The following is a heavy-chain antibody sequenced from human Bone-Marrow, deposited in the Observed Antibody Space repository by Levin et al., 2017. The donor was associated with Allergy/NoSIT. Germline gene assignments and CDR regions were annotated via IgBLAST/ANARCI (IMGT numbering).Heavy chain of an antibody. CDR3: TRRGWFGELDDGFDI. Sequence: LSLTCAASGFTFSSYGLHWVRQAPGKGLEWVAGIWYRGSKEYYADSVKGRFTISRDNSKNTLNLQMSSLIGEDTAVYYCTRRGWFGELDDGFDIWGQGTMVTVS. D-gene: IGHD3-10*01. J-gene: IGHJ3*02. V-gene: IGHV3-33*01. CDR1: GFTFSSYG. CDR2: IWYRGSKE.